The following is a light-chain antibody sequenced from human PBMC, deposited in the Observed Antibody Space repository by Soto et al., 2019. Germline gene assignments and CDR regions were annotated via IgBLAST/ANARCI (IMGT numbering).Light chain of an antibody. CDR3: QHYYNYPWT. J-gene: IGKJ1*01. V-gene: IGKV1-8*01. CDR2: AAS. Sequence: AVLLTQSPSSFSASTGDRATITCRASQDIHNYLAWYQQVPGKAPKLLLYAASILQTGVPSRFSGSGPGTDFTLTFDGLQSEDFATYFCQHYYNYPWTFGQGTTVE. CDR1: QDIHNY.